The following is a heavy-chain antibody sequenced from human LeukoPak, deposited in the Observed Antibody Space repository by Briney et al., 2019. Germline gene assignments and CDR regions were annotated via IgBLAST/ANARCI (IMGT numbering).Heavy chain of an antibody. CDR3: ARVGDSSGYHRDMYYFDY. CDR1: GGSISSHY. V-gene: IGHV4-59*11. D-gene: IGHD3-22*01. J-gene: IGHJ4*02. Sequence: SETLSLTCTVSGGSISSHYWSWIRQPPGKGLEWIGYIYYSGSTNYNPSLKSRVTISVDTSKNQFSLKLSSVTAADTAVYYCARVGDSSGYHRDMYYFDYWGQGTLVTVSS. CDR2: IYYSGST.